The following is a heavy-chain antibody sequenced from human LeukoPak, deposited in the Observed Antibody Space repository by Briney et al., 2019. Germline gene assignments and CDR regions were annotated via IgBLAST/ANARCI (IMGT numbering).Heavy chain of an antibody. D-gene: IGHD2-15*01. J-gene: IGHJ4*02. CDR1: GYSFSSYW. V-gene: IGHV5-51*01. Sequence: PGGSLRLSCKGSGYSFSSYWIAWVRQMPGRGLEWMGIIFPDDSDTRYSPSFQGHVTISADKSISTAYLQWDSLKASDTAMYYCSRASDIAQRDFWGQGTLVTVSS. CDR3: SRASDIAQRDF. CDR2: IFPDDSDT.